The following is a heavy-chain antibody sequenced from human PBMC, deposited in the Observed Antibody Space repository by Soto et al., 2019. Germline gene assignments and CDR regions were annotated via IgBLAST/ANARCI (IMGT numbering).Heavy chain of an antibody. Sequence: EVPLVESGGGLVQPGGSLRLSCAASGFTFSTYWMTWVRRPPGKGLEWVANLDQDGSERYYVDSVRGRFTISRDNAKNSLYLQMNSLRAEDTAVYYCVCGGNFFVYWGQGTLVTVSP. D-gene: IGHD3-16*01. V-gene: IGHV3-7*01. J-gene: IGHJ4*02. CDR1: GFTFSTYW. CDR3: VCGGNFFVY. CDR2: LDQDGSER.